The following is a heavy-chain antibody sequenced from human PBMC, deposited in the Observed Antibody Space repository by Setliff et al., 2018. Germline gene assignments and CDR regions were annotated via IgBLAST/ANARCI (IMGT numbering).Heavy chain of an antibody. Sequence: SETLSLTCTVSGGSISSGGYYWSWIRQHPGKGLEWIGYIYYSGSTYYNPSLKSRVTISVDTSKSQFSLKLSSVTAADTAVYYCARDNNPGYRGYWRRFDYWGQGTLVTVSS. CDR2: IYYSGST. V-gene: IGHV4-31*03. D-gene: IGHD3-16*02. CDR1: GGSISSGGYY. J-gene: IGHJ4*02. CDR3: ARDNNPGYRGYWRRFDY.